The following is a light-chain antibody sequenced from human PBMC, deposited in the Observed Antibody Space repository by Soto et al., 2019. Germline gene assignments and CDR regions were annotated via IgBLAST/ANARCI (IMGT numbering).Light chain of an antibody. CDR3: NSYTNSNTYV. Sequence: QSALTQPASVSGSPGQSITISCTGTNSDVGAYNYVSWYQQHPGKAPKLIIYEVNNRPSGISNRFSGSKSANTASLTISGLQAEDEADYYCNSYTNSNTYVFGTGTKLTVL. CDR2: EVN. CDR1: NSDVGAYNY. J-gene: IGLJ1*01. V-gene: IGLV2-14*01.